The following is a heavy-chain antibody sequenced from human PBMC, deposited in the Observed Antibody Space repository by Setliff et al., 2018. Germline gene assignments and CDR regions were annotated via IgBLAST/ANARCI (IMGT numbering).Heavy chain of an antibody. CDR3: AKGGGRYHSDS. CDR2: IYDNDFA. Sequence: SETLSLTCTVSGGSISYFYWSWIRQPPGKGLEWIGYIYDNDFANYNPSLRSRVSISVDTSKNQFSLKLTSMTAADTAVYYCAKGGGRYHSDSWGQGILVTVSS. D-gene: IGHD1-1*01. CDR1: GGSISYFY. V-gene: IGHV4-59*12. J-gene: IGHJ4*02.